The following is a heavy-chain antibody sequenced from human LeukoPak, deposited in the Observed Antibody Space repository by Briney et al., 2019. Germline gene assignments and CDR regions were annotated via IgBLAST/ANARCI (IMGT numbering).Heavy chain of an antibody. J-gene: IGHJ4*02. CDR1: GFTFTSYW. V-gene: IGHV3-7*01. D-gene: IGHD5-18*01. CDR2: INPDGTKK. Sequence: GGSLRLXCAASGFTFTSYWMTWVRQAPGKGLEWVANINPDGTKKTYVDSVKGRFTISRDNAENSLHLQMNSLRVEDTAVYYCASQPAVVDLDCWGQGTLVTVSS. CDR3: ASQPAVVDLDC.